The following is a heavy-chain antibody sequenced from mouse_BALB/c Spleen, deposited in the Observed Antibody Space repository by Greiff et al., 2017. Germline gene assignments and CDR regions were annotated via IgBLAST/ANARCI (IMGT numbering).Heavy chain of an antibody. J-gene: IGHJ1*01. D-gene: IGHD1-1*01. CDR2: IDTSDSYT. V-gene: IGHV1-69*01. CDR3: ARSLLRDWYFDV. CDR1: GYTFTDYW. Sequence: QVQLKQPGAELVMPGASVKMSCKASGYTFTDYWMHWVKQRPGQGLEWIGAIDTSDSYTSYNQKFKGKATLTVDESSSTAYMQLSSLTSEDSAVYYCARSLLRDWYFDVWGAGTTVTVSS.